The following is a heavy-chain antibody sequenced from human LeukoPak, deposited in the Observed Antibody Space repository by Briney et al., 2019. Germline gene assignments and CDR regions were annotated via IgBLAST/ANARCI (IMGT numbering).Heavy chain of an antibody. CDR1: GGSISSGGYS. J-gene: IGHJ4*02. D-gene: IGHD2-15*01. V-gene: IGHV4-30-2*01. CDR3: ARGLSAIVY. CDR2: IYHSGTT. Sequence: SETLSLTCAVSGGSISSGGYSWSWIRQPPGKGLEWIGYIYHSGTTYYNPSLKSRVTISLDRSKNQFSLKLSSVTAADTAVYYCARGLSAIVYWGQGTLVTVSS.